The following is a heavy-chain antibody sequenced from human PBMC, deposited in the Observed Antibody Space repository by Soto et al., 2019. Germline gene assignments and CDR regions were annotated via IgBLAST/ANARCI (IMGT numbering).Heavy chain of an antibody. CDR2: ITGSGVTT. D-gene: IGHD3-10*01. J-gene: IGHJ5*02. Sequence: DVLLLESGGGLVQPGGSLRLACTASGFTFSRDAMRWVRQPSGKRLEWVLLITGSGVTTSYTCSVKGRFTISRDNSGNTLYLQMNILRAADTAVYFCATDPGFIRYGSSHVDRWGQGTLVTVSS. V-gene: IGHV3-23*01. CDR3: ATDPGFIRYGSSHVDR. CDR1: GFTFSRDA.